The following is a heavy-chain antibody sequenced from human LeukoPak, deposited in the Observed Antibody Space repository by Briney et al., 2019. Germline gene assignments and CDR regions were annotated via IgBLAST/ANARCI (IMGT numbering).Heavy chain of an antibody. J-gene: IGHJ4*02. Sequence: PGRSLRLSCAASGFTFSSYGMHWVRQAPGKGLKWVAVISYDGSNKYYADSVKGRFTISRDNSKNTLYLQMNSLRAEDTAVYYCAKDAAAAVSYYFDYWGQGTLVTVSS. D-gene: IGHD6-13*01. CDR3: AKDAAAAVSYYFDY. V-gene: IGHV3-30*18. CDR1: GFTFSSYG. CDR2: ISYDGSNK.